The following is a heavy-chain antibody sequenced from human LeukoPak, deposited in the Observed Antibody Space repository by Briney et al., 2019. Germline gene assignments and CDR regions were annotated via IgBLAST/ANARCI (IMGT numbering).Heavy chain of an antibody. J-gene: IGHJ5*02. CDR1: GGSISSYY. D-gene: IGHD2-21*02. V-gene: IGHV4-59*08. CDR3: ARHWVVVTARDNWFDP. Sequence: PSETLSLTCTVSGGSISSYYWSWIRQPPGKGLEWIGYIYYSGSTNYNPSLKSRVTISVDTSKNQFSLKLSSVTAADTAVYYCARHWVVVTARDNWFDPWGQGTLVTVSS. CDR2: IYYSGST.